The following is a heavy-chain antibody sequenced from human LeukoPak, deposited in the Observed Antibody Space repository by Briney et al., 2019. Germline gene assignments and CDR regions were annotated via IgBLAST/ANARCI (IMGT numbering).Heavy chain of an antibody. CDR2: IYYSGGT. Sequence: ASETLSLTCTVSGGSIRSSYYYWGWIRQSPGKGLEYIATIYYSGGTYYNPSLESRVTISVDTSKNQFSLKLSSVTAADTAVYYCARLEVTDSYYFDYWGQGTLVTVSS. CDR3: ARLEVTDSYYFDY. J-gene: IGHJ4*02. CDR1: GGSIRSSYYY. D-gene: IGHD2-21*02. V-gene: IGHV4-39*01.